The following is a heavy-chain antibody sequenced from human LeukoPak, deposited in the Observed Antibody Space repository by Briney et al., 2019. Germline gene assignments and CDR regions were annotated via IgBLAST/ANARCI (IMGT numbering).Heavy chain of an antibody. V-gene: IGHV3-74*01. CDR3: ARGTAITAGIDF. CDR1: GFAFSNSW. J-gene: IGHJ4*02. CDR2: TDTEGADT. Sequence: GGSLRLSCAASGFAFSNSWMFWVRQAPGKGLVWISQTDTEGADTTYGDPAKGRFTASRDNAKNTLYLQMNSLRVEDTAVYFCARGTAITAGIDFWGQGTLVTVSS. D-gene: IGHD6-19*01.